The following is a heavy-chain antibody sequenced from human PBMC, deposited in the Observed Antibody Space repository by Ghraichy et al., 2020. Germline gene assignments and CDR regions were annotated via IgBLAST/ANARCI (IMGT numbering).Heavy chain of an antibody. CDR3: ARDVRWFDY. D-gene: IGHD3-10*02. CDR1: GFTFSDYW. J-gene: IGHJ4*02. CDR2: IKQDGSEI. Sequence: GGSRRLSCVASGFTFSDYWMTWVRQAPGKGLEWVGDIKQDGSEIKYVDSVRGRFTISRDNARNSVYLQMNSLRPDDTGVYYCARDVRWFDYWGQGTLVGVSS. V-gene: IGHV3-7*01.